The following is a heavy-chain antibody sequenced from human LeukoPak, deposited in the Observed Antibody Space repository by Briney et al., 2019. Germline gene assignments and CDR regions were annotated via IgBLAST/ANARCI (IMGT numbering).Heavy chain of an antibody. J-gene: IGHJ6*03. CDR1: GYTFTSYG. V-gene: IGHV1-18*01. D-gene: IGHD6-6*01. CDR3: ARYRSSSSTAYYYYYMDV. CDR2: ISAHNGNT. Sequence: GASVKVSCKASGYTFTSYGISWVRQAPGQGLEWMGWISAHNGNTNYAQKLQGRVTMTTDTSTSTAYMELRSLRSDDTAVYYCARYRSSSSTAYYYYYMDVWGKGTTVTVSS.